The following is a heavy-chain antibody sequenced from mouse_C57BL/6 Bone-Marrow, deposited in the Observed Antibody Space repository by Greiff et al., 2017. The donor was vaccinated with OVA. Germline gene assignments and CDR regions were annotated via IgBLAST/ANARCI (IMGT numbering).Heavy chain of an antibody. CDR3: ARHRYYYAMDY. CDR1: GFTFSDYY. Sequence: EVKVEESGGGLVQPGGSLKLSCAASGFTFSDYYMYWVRQTPEKRLEWVAYISNGGGSTYYPDTVKGRFTISRDNDKNTLYLQMSRLKSEDTAMYYCARHRYYYAMDYWGQGTSVTVSS. V-gene: IGHV5-12*01. CDR2: ISNGGGST. J-gene: IGHJ4*01.